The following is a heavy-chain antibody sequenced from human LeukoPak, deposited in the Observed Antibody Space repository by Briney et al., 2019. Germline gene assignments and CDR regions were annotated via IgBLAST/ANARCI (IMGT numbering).Heavy chain of an antibody. J-gene: IGHJ3*02. CDR2: IYHSGST. V-gene: IGHV4-38-2*02. CDR1: GGAFSGYY. D-gene: IGHD2-15*01. Sequence: SETLSLTCAVSGGAFSGYYWGWIRQPPGKGLEWIGSIYHSGSTYYNPSLKSRVTISVDTSKNQFSLKLSSVTAADTAVYYCARDYFGYCSGGSCYHDAFDIWGQGTMVTVSS. CDR3: ARDYFGYCSGGSCYHDAFDI.